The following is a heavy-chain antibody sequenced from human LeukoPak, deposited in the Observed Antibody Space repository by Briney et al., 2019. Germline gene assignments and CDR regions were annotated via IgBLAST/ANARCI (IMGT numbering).Heavy chain of an antibody. CDR2: SSSSGSFI. Sequence: PGGSLRLSCAASGFTFSSYSMNWVRQGPGEGLECVSSSSSSGSFIYYADSVMGRFTISRDNARNSLFLQMNSLRAEDTAVYYCARDLRYCSSASCSENGAFDIWGQGTMVTVSS. J-gene: IGHJ3*02. D-gene: IGHD2-2*01. V-gene: IGHV3-21*01. CDR1: GFTFSSYS. CDR3: ARDLRYCSSASCSENGAFDI.